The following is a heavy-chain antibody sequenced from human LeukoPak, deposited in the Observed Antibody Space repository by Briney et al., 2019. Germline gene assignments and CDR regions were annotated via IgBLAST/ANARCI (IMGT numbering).Heavy chain of an antibody. V-gene: IGHV4-34*01. Sequence: PSETLSLTCAVYGGSFSDYYWSWIRQPPGKGLEWIGEINHSGSTNYSPSLKSRVTISVDTSKNQFSLKLSSVTAADTAVYYCAKSNGYGLIDIWGQGTMVTVSS. CDR2: INHSGST. J-gene: IGHJ3*02. CDR1: GGSFSDYY. CDR3: AKSNGYGLIDI. D-gene: IGHD3-22*01.